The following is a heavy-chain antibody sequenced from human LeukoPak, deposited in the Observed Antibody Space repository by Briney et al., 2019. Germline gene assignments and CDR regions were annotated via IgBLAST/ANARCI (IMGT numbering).Heavy chain of an antibody. CDR1: GYAFTSYD. CDR2: MNPNSGNT. CDR3: ARDQVGANDYYYYMDV. J-gene: IGHJ6*03. Sequence: GASVKVSCKASGYAFTSYDINWVRQATGQGLEWMGWMNPNSGNTGYAQKFQGRVTMTRNTSISTAYMELSSLRSEDTAVYYCARDQVGANDYYYYMDVWGKGTTVTVSS. V-gene: IGHV1-8*01. D-gene: IGHD1-26*01.